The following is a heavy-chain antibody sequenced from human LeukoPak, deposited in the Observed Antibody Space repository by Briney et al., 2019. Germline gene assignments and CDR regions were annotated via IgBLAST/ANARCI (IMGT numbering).Heavy chain of an antibody. J-gene: IGHJ4*02. CDR1: GGSISSSSYY. V-gene: IGHV4-39*01. CDR3: ARLQIRRPFDY. CDR2: IYYSGST. Sequence: SETLSLTCTVSGGSISSSSYYWGWIRQPPGKGLEWIGSIYYSGSTYYNPSLRSRVTMSVDISKNQFSLKLTSVTAADTAVYYCARLQIRRPFDYWGQGALVTVSS.